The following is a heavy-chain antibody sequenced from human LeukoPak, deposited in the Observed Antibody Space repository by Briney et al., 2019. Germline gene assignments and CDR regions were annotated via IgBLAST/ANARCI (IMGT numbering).Heavy chain of an antibody. CDR3: ARVTLPYRYCSSTSCYLDY. D-gene: IGHD2-2*01. J-gene: IGHJ4*02. CDR2: IYSSAST. Sequence: PGGSLRLSCAVSGLTVSTNYMTWVRQAPGKGLEWVSVIYSSASTYYADSVKGRFTISRDNSKNTLYLQMNSLRAEDTAVYYCARVTLPYRYCSSTSCYLDYWGQGTLVTVSS. V-gene: IGHV3-66*03. CDR1: GLTVSTNY.